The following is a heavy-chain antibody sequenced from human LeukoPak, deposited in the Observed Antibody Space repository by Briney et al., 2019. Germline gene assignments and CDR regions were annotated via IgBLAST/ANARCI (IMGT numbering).Heavy chain of an antibody. CDR2: IRYDGSNK. V-gene: IGHV3-33*01. Sequence: GRSLRLSCAASGFTFSSYGMHWVRQAPGKGLEWVAVIRYDGSNKYYADSVKGRFTISRDNSKNTLYLQMNSLRAEDTAVYYCARDRRSRDRGYYFDYWGQGTLVTVSS. CDR3: ARDRRSRDRGYYFDY. CDR1: GFTFSSYG. J-gene: IGHJ4*02. D-gene: IGHD6-13*01.